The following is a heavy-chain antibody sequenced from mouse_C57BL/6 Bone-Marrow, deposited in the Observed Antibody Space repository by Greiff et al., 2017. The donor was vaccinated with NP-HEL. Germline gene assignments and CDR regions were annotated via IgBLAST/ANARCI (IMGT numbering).Heavy chain of an antibody. CDR3: ARRITTVAPYYFDY. CDR1: GYTFTDYY. Sequence: EVQLQQSGPVLVKPGASVKMSCKASGYTFTDYYMNWVKQSHGKSLEWIGVINPYNGGTSYNQKFKGKATLTVDKSSSTAYMELNSLTSEDSAVYYCARRITTVAPYYFDYWGQGTTLTVSS. D-gene: IGHD1-1*01. CDR2: INPYNGGT. V-gene: IGHV1-19*01. J-gene: IGHJ2*01.